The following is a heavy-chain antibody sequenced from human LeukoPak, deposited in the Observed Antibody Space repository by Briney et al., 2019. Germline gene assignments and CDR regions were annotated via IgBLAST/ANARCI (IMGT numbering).Heavy chain of an antibody. CDR1: GGSISSYY. CDR2: LYYSGST. CDR3: TSDADLLGSFDL. Sequence: SETLSLTCTVSGGSISSYYWRWLRQPPGEKLEWIGYLYYSGSTNYNPSLGSRVTISADSSKNQFSLKLTYVTAADTAVYYCTSDADLLGSFDLWGPGTMVTVSS. J-gene: IGHJ3*01. V-gene: IGHV4-59*01.